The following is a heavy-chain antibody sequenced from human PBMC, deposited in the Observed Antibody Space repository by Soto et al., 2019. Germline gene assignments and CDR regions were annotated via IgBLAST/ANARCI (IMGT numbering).Heavy chain of an antibody. CDR3: ARAGWIRPFYFDD. J-gene: IGHJ4*02. CDR2: IMPDGNEK. D-gene: IGHD5-18*01. Sequence: EVQLVESGGGLVQPGGSLRLSCEASGFIFSSYWMTWVRQAPGKGLEWVANIMPDGNEKYYVDSVKVRFTISRDNAKISLSLQMKSLGAEDTAVYYCARAGWIRPFYFDDWGPGVLVTVSS. CDR1: GFIFSSYW. V-gene: IGHV3-7*01.